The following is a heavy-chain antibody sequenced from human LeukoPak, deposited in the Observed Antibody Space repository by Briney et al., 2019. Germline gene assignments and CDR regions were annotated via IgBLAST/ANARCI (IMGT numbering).Heavy chain of an antibody. CDR1: GFTFSSYE. CDR3: ASNYYDSSGHFHNAFDI. Sequence: GGSLRLSCAASGFTFSSYEMNWVRHAPGKGLEWVSYISSSGSTIYYADYVKGRFTISRDNAKNSLYLQMNSLRAEDTAVYYCASNYYDSSGHFHNAFDIWGQGTMVTVSS. V-gene: IGHV3-48*03. CDR2: ISSSGSTI. D-gene: IGHD3-22*01. J-gene: IGHJ3*02.